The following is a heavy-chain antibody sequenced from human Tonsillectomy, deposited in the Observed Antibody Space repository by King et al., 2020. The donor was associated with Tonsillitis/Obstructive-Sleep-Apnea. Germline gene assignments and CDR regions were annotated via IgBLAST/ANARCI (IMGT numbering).Heavy chain of an antibody. CDR3: ARLGGYCSSTSCYPDY. J-gene: IGHJ4*02. V-gene: IGHV4-39*01. CDR1: GGSISSSSYY. Sequence: QLQESGPGLVKPSETLSLTCTVSGGSISSSSYYWGWIRQPPGQGLEWIGSIYYSGSTYYNPSLKSRVTISVDTSKNQFSLKLSSVTAADTAVYYCARLGGYCSSTSCYPDYWGQGTLVTVSS. CDR2: IYYSGST. D-gene: IGHD2-2*01.